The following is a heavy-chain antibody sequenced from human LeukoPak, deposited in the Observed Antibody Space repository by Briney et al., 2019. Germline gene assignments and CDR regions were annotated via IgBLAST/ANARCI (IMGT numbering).Heavy chain of an antibody. CDR3: AGAPMVRGVRMKNNWFDP. CDR1: GYTFTSYD. CDR2: MNPNSGNT. V-gene: IGHV1-8*01. D-gene: IGHD3-10*01. Sequence: ASVKVSCKASGYTFTSYDINWVRQATGQGLEWMGWMNPNSGNTGYAQKFQGRVTMTRNTSISTAYMELSSLRSEDTAVYYCAGAPMVRGVRMKNNWFDPWGQGTLVTVSS. J-gene: IGHJ5*02.